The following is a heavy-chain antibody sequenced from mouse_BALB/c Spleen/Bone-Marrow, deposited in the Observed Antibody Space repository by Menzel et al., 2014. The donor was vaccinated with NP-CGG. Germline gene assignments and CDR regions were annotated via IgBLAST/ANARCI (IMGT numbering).Heavy chain of an antibody. V-gene: IGHV4-1*02. J-gene: IGHJ1*01. CDR1: GFDFSRYW. Sequence: EVKVVESGGGLVQPGGSLKLSCAASGFDFSRYWMSWVRQAPGKGLEWIGEINPDSSTISYTPSLKDKFIISRDNAKNTQYLQMSKVRSEDTALYYCARLNYYGNLFVWGAGTTVTVSS. CDR3: ARLNYYGNLFV. CDR2: INPDSSTI. D-gene: IGHD1-1*01.